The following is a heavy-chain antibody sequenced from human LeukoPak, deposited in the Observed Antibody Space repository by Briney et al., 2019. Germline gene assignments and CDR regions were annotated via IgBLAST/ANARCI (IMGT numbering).Heavy chain of an antibody. V-gene: IGHV1-3*01. CDR1: GYTFTSYA. Sequence: GASVKVSCKASGYTFTSYAMHWVRQAPGQRLEWMGWINAGNANTKYSQKFQGRVTITRDTSASTAYMELSSLRSEDTAVYYCARGVITMVRGVSAFDIWGQGTMVTVSS. D-gene: IGHD3-10*01. CDR3: ARGVITMVRGVSAFDI. J-gene: IGHJ3*02. CDR2: INAGNANT.